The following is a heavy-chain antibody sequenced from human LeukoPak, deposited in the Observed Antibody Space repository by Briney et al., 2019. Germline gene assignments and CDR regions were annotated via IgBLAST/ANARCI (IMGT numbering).Heavy chain of an antibody. D-gene: IGHD3-22*01. V-gene: IGHV3-23*01. J-gene: IGHJ4*02. CDR1: GFTFSTNA. CDR2: ISGRTGST. Sequence: GGSLRLSCAASGFTFSTNAMSWVRQAPGKGLEWVSAISGRTGSTYYADSVKGRFTISRDNSKNTLYLQMDSLRAEDTAVYYCAKDRYYDSFYYFDYWGQGTLVTVSS. CDR3: AKDRYYDSFYYFDY.